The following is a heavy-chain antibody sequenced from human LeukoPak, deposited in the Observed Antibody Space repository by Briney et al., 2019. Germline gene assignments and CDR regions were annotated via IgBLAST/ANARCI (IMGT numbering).Heavy chain of an antibody. Sequence: GGSLRLSCAASGFTFSSYSMNWVRQAPGKGLEWVSSISSSSSTIYYADSVKGQFTISRDNAKNSLYLQMNSLRAEDTAVYYCARVGHCSGGSCYLFGYWGQGTLVTVSS. J-gene: IGHJ4*02. CDR2: ISSSSSTI. CDR3: ARVGHCSGGSCYLFGY. CDR1: GFTFSSYS. V-gene: IGHV3-48*01. D-gene: IGHD2-15*01.